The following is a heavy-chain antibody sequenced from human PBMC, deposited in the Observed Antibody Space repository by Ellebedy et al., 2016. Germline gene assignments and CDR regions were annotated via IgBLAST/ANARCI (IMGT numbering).Heavy chain of an antibody. D-gene: IGHD4-23*01. J-gene: IGHJ4*02. V-gene: IGHV3-23*01. CDR2: IGAGGGDT. CDR1: GFTFSTYT. CDR3: AKARYGGNSPGDY. Sequence: GESLKISXAASGFTFSTYTMSWVRQAPGKGLEWVSAIGAGGGDTYYADSVKGRFTISRDNSKNMLYLQIYTLRAEDSAVYYCAKARYGGNSPGDYWGQGTLVTVSS.